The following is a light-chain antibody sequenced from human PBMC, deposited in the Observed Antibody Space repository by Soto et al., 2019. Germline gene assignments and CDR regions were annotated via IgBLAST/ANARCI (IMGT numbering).Light chain of an antibody. CDR1: SSNIGNNY. CDR2: ENN. V-gene: IGLV1-51*02. CDR3: GTWDSSLSAAGV. J-gene: IGLJ1*01. Sequence: QSVLTQPPSVSAAPGQKVTISCSGSSSNIGNNYVSWYQQLPGTAPKLLIYENNKRPSGIPDRFSGSKSGTSATLGITGLQTGDEADYYCGTWDSSLSAAGVFGTGTKFTVL.